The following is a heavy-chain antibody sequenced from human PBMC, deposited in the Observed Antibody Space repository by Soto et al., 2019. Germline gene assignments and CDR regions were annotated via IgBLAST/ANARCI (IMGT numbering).Heavy chain of an antibody. J-gene: IGHJ4*02. D-gene: IGHD3-10*01. V-gene: IGHV3-23*01. CDR3: AKDLKYYYGSGSYYKGEVDY. Sequence: GGSLRLSCAASGFTFSSYAMSWVRQAPGKGLEWVSAISGSGGSTYYADSVKGRFTISRDNSKNTLYLQMNSLRAEDTAVYYCAKDLKYYYGSGSYYKGEVDYWGQGTLVTVSS. CDR1: GFTFSSYA. CDR2: ISGSGGST.